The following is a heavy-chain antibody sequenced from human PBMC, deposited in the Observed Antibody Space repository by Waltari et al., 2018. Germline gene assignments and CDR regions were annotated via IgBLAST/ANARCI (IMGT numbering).Heavy chain of an antibody. D-gene: IGHD3-10*01. CDR2: IWYDGSNK. J-gene: IGHJ4*02. CDR3: AKYHYGSGSAPDY. Sequence: QVQLVESGGGVVQPGRSLRLSCAASGFTFSSYGMHWVRAAPGKGLGWVAVIWYDGSNKDYAHSVKRRFTISRDNSKNTLYLQMNSLRAEDTAMYYCAKYHYGSGSAPDYWGQGTLVTVSS. CDR1: GFTFSSYG. V-gene: IGHV3-30*18.